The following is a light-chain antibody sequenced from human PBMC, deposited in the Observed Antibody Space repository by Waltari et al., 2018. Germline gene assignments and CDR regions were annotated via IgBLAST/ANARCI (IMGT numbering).Light chain of an antibody. Sequence: SSELTQDPAVSVALGQTVRITCQGDSLRSYYASWYQQKPGQAPVLVIYGKNNRPSGIPDRFSGSSSGNRASLNITGAQAEDEADYSCNSRDSSGNPVVFGGGTKLTVL. CDR2: GKN. V-gene: IGLV3-19*01. CDR1: SLRSYY. J-gene: IGLJ2*01. CDR3: NSRDSSGNPVV.